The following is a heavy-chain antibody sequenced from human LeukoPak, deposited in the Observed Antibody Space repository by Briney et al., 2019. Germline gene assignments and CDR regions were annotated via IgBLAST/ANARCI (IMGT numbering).Heavy chain of an antibody. J-gene: IGHJ4*02. CDR2: IYYSGGT. V-gene: IGHV4-59*08. CDR3: ARHLYSHDYDY. D-gene: IGHD5-18*01. Sequence: SETLSLTCTVSGGSISSYYWSWIRQPPGKGLEWIGYIYYSGGTNYNPSLKSRVTISVDTSKNQFSLKLSSVTAADTAVYYCARHLYSHDYDYWGQGTLVTVSS. CDR1: GGSISSYY.